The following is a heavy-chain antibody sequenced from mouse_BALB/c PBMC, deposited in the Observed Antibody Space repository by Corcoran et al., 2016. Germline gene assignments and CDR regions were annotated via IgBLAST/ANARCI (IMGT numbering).Heavy chain of an antibody. Sequence: QNQLVQSGPELKKPGETVKISCKASGYTFTNYGMNWVKQAPGKGLKWMGWINTYTGEPTYADDFKGRFAFSLETSASTAYLQINSLKNEDTATYFCASDPSWFAYWGQGTLVTVSA. J-gene: IGHJ3*01. CDR1: GYTFTNYG. CDR2: INTYTGEP. CDR3: ASDPSWFAY. V-gene: IGHV9-3-1*01.